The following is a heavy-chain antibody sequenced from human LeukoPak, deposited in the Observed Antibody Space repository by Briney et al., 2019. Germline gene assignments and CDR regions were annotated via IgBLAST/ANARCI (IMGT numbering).Heavy chain of an antibody. CDR3: ARNYHGSGSTAFDI. D-gene: IGHD3-10*01. CDR1: GFTFDDYG. J-gene: IGHJ3*02. Sequence: GGSLRLSCAASGFTFDDYGMSWVRQAPGKGLEWVSGINGNGGSTGYGGSMKGRFTISRDNAKNSLYLQMNSLRVEDTALYHCARNYHGSGSTAFDIWAKGQWSPSLQ. V-gene: IGHV3-20*01. CDR2: INGNGGST.